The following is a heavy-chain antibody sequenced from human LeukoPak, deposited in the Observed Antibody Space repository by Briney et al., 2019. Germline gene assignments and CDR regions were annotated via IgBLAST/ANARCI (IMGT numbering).Heavy chain of an antibody. CDR2: ISYDGSNK. CDR1: GFTFSSYG. CDR3: AKDPRSGYYSSECQH. V-gene: IGHV3-30*18. D-gene: IGHD3-22*01. Sequence: GGSLRLSCAASGFTFSSYGMHWVRQAPGKGLEWVAVISYDGSNKYYADSVKGRFTISRDNSKNTLYLQMNSLRAEDTAVYYCAKDPRSGYYSSECQHWGQGTLVTVSS. J-gene: IGHJ1*01.